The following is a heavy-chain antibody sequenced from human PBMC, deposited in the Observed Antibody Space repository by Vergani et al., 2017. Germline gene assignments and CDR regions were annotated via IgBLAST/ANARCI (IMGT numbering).Heavy chain of an antibody. D-gene: IGHD3-3*01. V-gene: IGHV4-4*09. J-gene: IGHJ6*02. CDR2: IYTSGST. Sequence: QVQLQESGPGLVKPSETLSLTCTVSGGSISSYYWSWIRQPPGKGLEWIGYIYTSGSTNYNPSLKSRVTISVDTSKNQFSLKLSSVTAADTPRYYCARLPLRRNYDFWGGPRHYYYGMDVWGQGTTVTVSS. CDR1: GGSISSYY. CDR3: ARLPLRRNYDFWGGPRHYYYGMDV.